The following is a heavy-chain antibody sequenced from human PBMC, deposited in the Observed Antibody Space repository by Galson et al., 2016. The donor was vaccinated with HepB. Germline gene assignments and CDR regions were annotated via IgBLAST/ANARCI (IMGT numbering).Heavy chain of an antibody. J-gene: IGHJ4*02. V-gene: IGHV1-2*02. D-gene: IGHD3-22*01. CDR3: ARGHYYDSRGYYYLLDY. CDR1: GYTFTAYY. Sequence: SVKASCKASGYTFTAYYIHWVRQAPGQGLEWMGWIDPNSGGTDYAQRFQGRVTMTRDTSISTAYMDLSRLRSDDTAVYYCARGHYYDSRGYYYLLDYWGQGTLVTISS. CDR2: IDPNSGGT.